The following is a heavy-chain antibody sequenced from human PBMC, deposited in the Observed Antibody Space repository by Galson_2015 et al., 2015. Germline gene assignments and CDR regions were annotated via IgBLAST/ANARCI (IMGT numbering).Heavy chain of an antibody. D-gene: IGHD6-13*01. CDR2: IYHSGST. CDR1: GGSISSTNW. V-gene: IGHV4-4*02. J-gene: IGHJ6*02. CDR3: ARGYSSTWGRYGLDV. Sequence: SETLSLTCAVSGGSISSTNWWSWVRQPPGKGLEWIGEIYHSGSTDYNPSLQSRVTISVDKSKNQFSLKLSSVTAADTAVYYCARGYSSTWGRYGLDVWGQGTTVTVSS.